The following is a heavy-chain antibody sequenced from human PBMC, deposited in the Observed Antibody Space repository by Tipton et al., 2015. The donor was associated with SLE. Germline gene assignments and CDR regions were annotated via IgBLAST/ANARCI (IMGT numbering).Heavy chain of an antibody. CDR2: IKEDGSDK. V-gene: IGHV3-7*01. CDR1: GFTFSSNW. Sequence: SLRLSCVASGFTFSSNWMSWVRQTQGKGLEWVANIKEDGSDKYYVDSVKGRFTISRDNAKNSLYLQMNSLSAEDTAVYYCVRQAGTYWGQGTLVTVSS. CDR3: VRQAGTY. J-gene: IGHJ4*02.